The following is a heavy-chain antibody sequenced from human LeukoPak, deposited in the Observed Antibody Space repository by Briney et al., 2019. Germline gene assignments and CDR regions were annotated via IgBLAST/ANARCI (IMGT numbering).Heavy chain of an antibody. Sequence: PGGSLRLTCAASGFTFSSYSMNWVRQAPGKGLEWVSYISSSSSTIYYADSVKGRFTISRDNAKNSLYLQMNSLRAEDTAVYYCARGPLHFGLDYWGQGTLVTVSS. CDR2: ISSSSSTI. D-gene: IGHD3-10*01. CDR3: ARGPLHFGLDY. J-gene: IGHJ4*02. V-gene: IGHV3-48*04. CDR1: GFTFSSYS.